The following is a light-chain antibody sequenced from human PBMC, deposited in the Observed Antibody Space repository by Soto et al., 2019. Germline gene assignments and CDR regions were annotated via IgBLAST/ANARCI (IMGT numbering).Light chain of an antibody. CDR2: NAS. Sequence: DIMLTQSPATLSLSPGESATLSCRASQSLGHFLVWYQPKGGKPPRLLISNASERAAGIPVRFSGSGSGTDVTLTITNLEPEDSAMYLCQQRSSWPVSFGGGTKVEIK. J-gene: IGKJ4*01. CDR3: QQRSSWPVS. V-gene: IGKV3-11*01. CDR1: QSLGHF.